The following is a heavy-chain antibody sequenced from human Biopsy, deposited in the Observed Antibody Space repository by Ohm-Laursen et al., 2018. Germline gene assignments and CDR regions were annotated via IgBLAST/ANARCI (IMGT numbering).Heavy chain of an antibody. CDR3: ARNTGWYGDLYYFDY. D-gene: IGHD6-19*01. CDR2: INPSGSTT. Sequence: ASVKVSCNASGYSFTSYHMHWVRQAPGQGLEWMGMINPSGSTTSYPQIFQGRVTMTRDTSKSTVYMELSSLRSADTAVYFCARNTGWYGDLYYFDYWDQGTLVTVSS. J-gene: IGHJ4*02. V-gene: IGHV1-46*01. CDR1: GYSFTSYH.